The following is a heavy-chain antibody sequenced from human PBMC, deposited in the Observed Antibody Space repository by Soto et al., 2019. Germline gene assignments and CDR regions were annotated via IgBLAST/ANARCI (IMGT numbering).Heavy chain of an antibody. D-gene: IGHD3-3*01. V-gene: IGHV3-11*06. CDR3: ARDVQDYFWSGSRGYFDY. CDR1: GFTFSDYY. J-gene: IGHJ4*02. CDR2: ISSSSSYT. Sequence: QVQLVESGGGLVKPGGSLRLSCAASGFTFSDYYMSWIRQAPGKGLEWVSYISSSSSYTNYADSVKGRFTISRDNAKNSLYLQMNSLRAEDTAVYYCARDVQDYFWSGSRGYFDYWGQGTLVTVSS.